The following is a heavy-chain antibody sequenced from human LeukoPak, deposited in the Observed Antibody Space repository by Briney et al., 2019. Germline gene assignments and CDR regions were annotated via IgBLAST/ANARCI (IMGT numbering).Heavy chain of an antibody. CDR2: ITPVINTA. V-gene: IGHV1-69*08. CDR1: GGTFLSHT. J-gene: IGHJ5*02. Sequence: ASVKVSCKTSGGTFLSHTFSWVRQAPGQGLEWMGKITPVINTANYAQTFQGSVSIYADKSTTTVYVDLSGLRPDDTAVYYCARVNLRGSNYNWFDPWGQGTLVTVAS. D-gene: IGHD1-26*01. CDR3: ARVNLRGSNYNWFDP.